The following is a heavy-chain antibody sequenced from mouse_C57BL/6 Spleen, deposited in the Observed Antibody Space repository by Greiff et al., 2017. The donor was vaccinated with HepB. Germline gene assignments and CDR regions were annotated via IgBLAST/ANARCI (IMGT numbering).Heavy chain of an antibody. D-gene: IGHD2-1*01. J-gene: IGHJ2*01. V-gene: IGHV1-62-2*01. CDR3: ARHEGLYGNLDY. CDR2: FYPGSGSI. Sequence: VKLQESGAELVKPGASVKLSCKASGYTFTEYTIHWVKQRSGQGLEWIGWFYPGSGSIKYNEKFKDKATLTADKSSSSVYMELSRLTSEDSAVYFCARHEGLYGNLDYWGQGTTLTVSS. CDR1: GYTFTEYT.